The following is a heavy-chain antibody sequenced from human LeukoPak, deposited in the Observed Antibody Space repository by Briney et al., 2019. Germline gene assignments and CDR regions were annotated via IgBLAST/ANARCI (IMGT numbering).Heavy chain of an antibody. CDR1: GFTSKKYG. CDR3: AKEGESGYSGGFDY. V-gene: IGHV3-30*18. Sequence: GGSLRLSCEASGFTSKKYGMHWVRQAPGKGLEWVAFISHDGSDKYYAGSVKGRFTISSDNSKNTQFLQMNSLRVEDTAMYYCAKEGESGYSGGFDYWGQGTLVTVSS. CDR2: ISHDGSDK. D-gene: IGHD3-3*01. J-gene: IGHJ4*02.